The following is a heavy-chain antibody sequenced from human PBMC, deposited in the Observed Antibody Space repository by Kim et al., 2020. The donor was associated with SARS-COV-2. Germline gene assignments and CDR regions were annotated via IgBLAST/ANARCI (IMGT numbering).Heavy chain of an antibody. CDR3: ARRGFLWFGEFEY. D-gene: IGHD3-10*01. V-gene: IGHV4-34*01. CDR1: GGSFSGYY. CDR2: INHSGST. J-gene: IGHJ4*02. Sequence: SETLSLTCAVYGGSFSGYYWSWIRQPPGKGLEWIGEINHSGSTNYNPSLKSRVTISVDTSKNQFSLKLSSVTAADTAVYYCARRGFLWFGEFEYWGQGTLVTVSS.